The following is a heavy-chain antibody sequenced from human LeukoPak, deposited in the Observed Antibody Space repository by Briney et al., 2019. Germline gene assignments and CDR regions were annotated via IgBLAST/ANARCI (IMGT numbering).Heavy chain of an antibody. CDR1: GGSISSSSYY. CDR2: IYYSGST. CDR3: ARVKTTNWFDP. V-gene: IGHV4-39*01. Sequence: SETLSLTCTVSGGSISSSSYYWGWIRQPPGKGLEWIGSIYYSGSTYYNPSLKSRVTISVDTSKNQFSLKLSSVTAADTAVYYCARVKTTNWFDPWGQGTLVTVSS. D-gene: IGHD1-1*01. J-gene: IGHJ5*02.